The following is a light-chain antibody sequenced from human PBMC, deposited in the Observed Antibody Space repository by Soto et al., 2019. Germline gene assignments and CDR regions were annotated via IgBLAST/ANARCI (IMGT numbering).Light chain of an antibody. CDR3: QQYNSLWK. V-gene: IGKV1-5*03. CDR2: KAS. Sequence: DIQMTQSPSTLSASVGDRVTITCRASQSISSWLAWYQQKPGKAPKLLIYKASSLESGVPPRFSGSGSGTEFTLNISSLQPDDFATYYCQQYNSLWKFGQGTKVEIK. CDR1: QSISSW. J-gene: IGKJ1*01.